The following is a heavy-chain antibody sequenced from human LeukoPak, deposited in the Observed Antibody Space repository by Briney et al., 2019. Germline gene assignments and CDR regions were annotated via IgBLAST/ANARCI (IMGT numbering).Heavy chain of an antibody. V-gene: IGHV3-23*01. J-gene: IGHJ3*02. CDR2: ISGSGGRT. CDR3: VTYCSSTSCYPRGFDT. D-gene: IGHD2-2*01. Sequence: GGSLRLSCAGSGFSFSSYAMNWVRQAPGKGLEWVSGISGSGGRTDYPDSVKGRFTISRDNSKNTLYLQMSSLRTEDTAVYYCVTYCSSTSCYPRGFDTWGQGTMVTVSS. CDR1: GFSFSSYA.